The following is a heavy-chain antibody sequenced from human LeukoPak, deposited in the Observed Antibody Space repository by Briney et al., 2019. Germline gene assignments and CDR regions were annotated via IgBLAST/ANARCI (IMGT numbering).Heavy chain of an antibody. D-gene: IGHD3-10*01. J-gene: IGHJ6*03. V-gene: IGHV4-34*01. CDR3: ARGYYGSGSHCCHMDV. CDR1: LGSLIGYF. CDR2: TNHSGST. Sequence: SGGLSPTLPFCLGSLIGYFWGGIPHPPGGGGGGLGETNHSGSTNYNSSLKSRVTISVDTSKNQYSLKLSSVTAADTAVYYCARGYYGSGSHCCHMDVWGKGTTITVS.